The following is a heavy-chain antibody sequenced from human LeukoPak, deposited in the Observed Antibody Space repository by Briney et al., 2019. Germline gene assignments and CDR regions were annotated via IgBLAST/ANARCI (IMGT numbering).Heavy chain of an antibody. D-gene: IGHD1/OR15-1a*01. V-gene: IGHV3-48*01. CDR1: GFTFSSYS. CDR2: ISSSSSTI. J-gene: IGHJ4*02. Sequence: PGGSLRLSCAASGFTFSSYSMNWVRQAPGKGLEWVSYISSSSSTIYYADSVKGRFTISRDNAKNSLYLQMNSLRAEDTAVYYCARDEIRRTSSWGQGTLVTVSS. CDR3: ARDEIRRTSS.